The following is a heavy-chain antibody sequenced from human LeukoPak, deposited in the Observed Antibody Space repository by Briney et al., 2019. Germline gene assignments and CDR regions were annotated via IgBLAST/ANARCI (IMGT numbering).Heavy chain of an antibody. CDR1: GFTFSSYA. CDR3: AKDLLEWPHYFDY. CDR2: ISGSGGST. Sequence: PGGSLRLSCAASGFTFSSYAMSWVRQAPGKGLEWVSAISGSGGSTYYADSVKGRFTISRDKSKNTLYLQMNSLRAEDTAVYYCAKDLLEWPHYFDYWGQGTLVTVSS. D-gene: IGHD3-3*01. J-gene: IGHJ4*02. V-gene: IGHV3-23*01.